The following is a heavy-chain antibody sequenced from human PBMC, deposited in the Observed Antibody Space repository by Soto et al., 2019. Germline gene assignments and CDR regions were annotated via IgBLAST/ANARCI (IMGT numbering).Heavy chain of an antibody. CDR2: INPNSGGT. D-gene: IGHD1-1*01. CDR3: AREKNWTKDAFDI. V-gene: IGHV1-2*04. Sequence: ASVKVSCKASGYTFTGYYMHWVRQAPGQGLEWMGWINPNSGGTNYAQKFQGWVTMTRDTSISTAYMELSRLRSDDTAVYYCAREKNWTKDAFDIWGQGTMVTVSS. CDR1: GYTFTGYY. J-gene: IGHJ3*02.